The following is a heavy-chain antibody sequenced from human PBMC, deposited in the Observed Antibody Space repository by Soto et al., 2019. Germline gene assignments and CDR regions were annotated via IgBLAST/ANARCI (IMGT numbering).Heavy chain of an antibody. CDR1: GFTFSSYA. D-gene: IGHD3-3*01. V-gene: IGHV3-30-3*01. Sequence: QVQLVESGGGVVQPGRSLRLSCAASGFTFSSYAMHWVRQAPGKGLEWVAVISYDGSNKYYADSVKGRFTISRDNSKNTLYLQMNSLRAEDTAVYYCARDDYFWSGYSQPYYYYYGMDVWGQGTTVTVSS. CDR2: ISYDGSNK. CDR3: ARDDYFWSGYSQPYYYYYGMDV. J-gene: IGHJ6*02.